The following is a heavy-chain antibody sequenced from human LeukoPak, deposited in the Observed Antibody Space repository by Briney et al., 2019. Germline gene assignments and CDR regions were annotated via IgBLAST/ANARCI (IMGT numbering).Heavy chain of an antibody. D-gene: IGHD5-18*01. V-gene: IGHV1-3*01. J-gene: IGHJ4*02. Sequence: ASVKVSCKASGSTFSSYAMHWVRQAPGQRLEWMGWINAGNGNTKYSQKFQGRVTITRDTSASTAYMELSSLRSEDTAVYYCARVVDVNSYGLFDYWGQGTLVTVSS. CDR2: INAGNGNT. CDR3: ARVVDVNSYGLFDY. CDR1: GSTFSSYA.